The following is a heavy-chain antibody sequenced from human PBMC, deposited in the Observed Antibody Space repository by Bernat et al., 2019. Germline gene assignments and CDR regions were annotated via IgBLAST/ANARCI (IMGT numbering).Heavy chain of an antibody. D-gene: IGHD2-21*02. CDR2: IYSGGST. CDR3: ARNPVTGLWFFDY. CDR1: GFTISSNF. V-gene: IGHV3-66*01. Sequence: EVQLVESGGGLVQPGGSLRLSCAASGFTISSNFMSWVRQAPGKGLEWVSIIYSGGSTSYADSVKGRFTISRDNSKNTLYLQMNSLRAEDTAVDYCARNPVTGLWFFDYWGQGTLATVSS. J-gene: IGHJ4*02.